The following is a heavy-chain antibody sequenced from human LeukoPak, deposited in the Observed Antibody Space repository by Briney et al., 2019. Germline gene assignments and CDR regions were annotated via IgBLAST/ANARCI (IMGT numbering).Heavy chain of an antibody. CDR3: ARDQGPLGPHAFDI. Sequence: ASVKVSCKASGGTFSSYAISWVRQAPGQGLEWMGGIIPIFGTANYAQKFQGRVTITTDESTSTAYMELSSLRSEDTAVYYCARDQGPLGPHAFDIWGQGTRVTVSS. CDR1: GGTFSSYA. J-gene: IGHJ3*02. CDR2: IIPIFGTA. V-gene: IGHV1-69*05. D-gene: IGHD7-27*01.